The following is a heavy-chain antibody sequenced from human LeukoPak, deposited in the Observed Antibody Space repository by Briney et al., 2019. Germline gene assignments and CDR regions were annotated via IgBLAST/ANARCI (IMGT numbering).Heavy chain of an antibody. Sequence: ASVKVSCKASGYTFTSYGISWVRQAPGQGLEWMGWINPNSGGTNYAQKFQGRVTMTRDTSISTAYMELSRLRSDDTAVYYCARAAYDSSGYLNDYWGQGTLVTVSS. CDR1: GYTFTSYG. V-gene: IGHV1-2*02. J-gene: IGHJ4*02. CDR3: ARAAYDSSGYLNDY. D-gene: IGHD3-22*01. CDR2: INPNSGGT.